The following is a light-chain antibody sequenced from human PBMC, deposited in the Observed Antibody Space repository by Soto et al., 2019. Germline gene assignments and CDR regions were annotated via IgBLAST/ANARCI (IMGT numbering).Light chain of an antibody. J-gene: IGLJ1*01. CDR3: TSYAGNDNYV. Sequence: QSALTQPPSASGSPGQSVTISCTGTSNDVGDYFYVSWYQQHPGKPPKLIIYEVSKRPSGVPLRFSGSRSGNTAFLTVSSLQTEDEADYYCTSYAGNDNYVFRTGTKLTVL. CDR1: SNDVGDYFY. CDR2: EVS. V-gene: IGLV2-8*01.